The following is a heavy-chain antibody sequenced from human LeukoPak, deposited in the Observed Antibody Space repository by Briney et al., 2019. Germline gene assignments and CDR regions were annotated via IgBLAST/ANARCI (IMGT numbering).Heavy chain of an antibody. CDR1: GYSISSGYY. CDR2: IYHSGST. CDR3: ARFNYYYYYMDV. Sequence: SETLSLTCTVSGYSISSGYYWGWIRQPPGKGLEWIGSIYHSGSTYYNPSLKSRVTISVDTSKNQFSLKLSSATAADTAVYYCARFNYYYYYMDVWGKGTTVTVSS. V-gene: IGHV4-38-2*02. J-gene: IGHJ6*03.